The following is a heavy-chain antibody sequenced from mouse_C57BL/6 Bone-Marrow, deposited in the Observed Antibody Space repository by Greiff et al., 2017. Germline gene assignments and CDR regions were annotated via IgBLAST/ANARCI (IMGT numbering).Heavy chain of an antibody. CDR3: ARNYGSLDY. J-gene: IGHJ2*01. CDR1: GYTFTDYY. D-gene: IGHD1-1*01. V-gene: IGHV1-76*01. CDR2: IYPGSGNT. Sequence: VQLQQSGAELVRPGASVKLSCKASGYTFTDYYINWVKQRPGQGLEWIARIYPGSGNTYYNEKFKGKATLTAEKSSSTAYMQLSSLTSEDSAVYFCARNYGSLDYWGQGTTLTVSS.